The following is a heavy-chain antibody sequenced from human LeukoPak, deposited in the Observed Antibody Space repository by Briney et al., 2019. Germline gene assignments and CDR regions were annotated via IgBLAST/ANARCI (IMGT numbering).Heavy chain of an antibody. CDR1: GGSISSYY. V-gene: IGHV4-59*08. D-gene: IGHD6-19*01. Sequence: SETLSLTCTVSGGSISSYYWSWIRQPPGKGLEWIGYIYYSGSTNYNPSLKSRVTISVDTSKNQFSLKLSPVTAADTAVYYCARGHPVAGIDYWGQGTLVTVSS. CDR2: IYYSGST. J-gene: IGHJ4*02. CDR3: ARGHPVAGIDY.